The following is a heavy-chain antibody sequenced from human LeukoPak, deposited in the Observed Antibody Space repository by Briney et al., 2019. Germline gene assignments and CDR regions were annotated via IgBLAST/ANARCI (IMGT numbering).Heavy chain of an antibody. D-gene: IGHD3-22*01. Sequence: PSETLSLTCTVSGYSISSGYYWGCIRPPPGKGLEWIGSIDQSGSTYYNPSLKSRVTISVDTSKNQFSLKLSSVTAADTAVYYCARSLSGYSNWFDPWGQGTLVTVSS. J-gene: IGHJ5*02. CDR1: GYSISSGYY. V-gene: IGHV4-38-2*02. CDR3: ARSLSGYSNWFDP. CDR2: IDQSGST.